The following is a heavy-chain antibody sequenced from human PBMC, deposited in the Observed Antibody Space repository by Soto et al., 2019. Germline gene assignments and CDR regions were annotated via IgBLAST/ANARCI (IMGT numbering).Heavy chain of an antibody. CDR1: GGSFSGYY. D-gene: IGHD1-7*01. Sequence: SETLSLTCAVYGGSFSGYYWSWIRQPPGKGLEWIGEINHSGSTNYNPSLKSRVTISVDTSKNQFSLKLSSVTAADTAVYYCARGHFVQTPDITGTTPSIFFDYWGQGTLVTVSS. CDR2: INHSGST. J-gene: IGHJ4*02. CDR3: ARGHFVQTPDITGTTPSIFFDY. V-gene: IGHV4-34*01.